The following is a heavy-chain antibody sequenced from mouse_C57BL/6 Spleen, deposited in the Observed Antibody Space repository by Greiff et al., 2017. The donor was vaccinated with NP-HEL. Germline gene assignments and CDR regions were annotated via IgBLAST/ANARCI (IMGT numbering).Heavy chain of an antibody. CDR2: IDPENGDT. V-gene: IGHV14-4*01. Sequence: EVQLQQSGAELVRPGASVKLSCTASGFNIKDDYMHWVKQRPEQGLEWIGWIDPENGDTEYASKFQGKATITADTSSNTAYLQLSSLTSEDTAVYSCTTFPLYYYGSSPFAYWGQRTLVTVSA. CDR1: GFNIKDDY. J-gene: IGHJ3*01. CDR3: TTFPLYYYGSSPFAY. D-gene: IGHD1-1*01.